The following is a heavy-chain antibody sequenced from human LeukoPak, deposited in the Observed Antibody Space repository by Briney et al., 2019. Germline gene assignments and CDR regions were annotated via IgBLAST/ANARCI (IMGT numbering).Heavy chain of an antibody. J-gene: IGHJ3*02. CDR3: ARGKVPAAIRAFDI. CDR1: GGTFSSYA. Sequence: SVKVSCKASGGTFSSYAISWVRQAPGQGLEWMGGVIPIFGTANYAQKFQGRVTITADESTSTAYMELSSLRSEDTAVYYCARGKVPAAIRAFDIWGQGTMVTVSS. D-gene: IGHD2-2*01. V-gene: IGHV1-69*13. CDR2: VIPIFGTA.